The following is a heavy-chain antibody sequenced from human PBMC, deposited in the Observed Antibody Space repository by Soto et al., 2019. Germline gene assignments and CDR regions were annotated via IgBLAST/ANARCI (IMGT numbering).Heavy chain of an antibody. CDR2: IYYSGST. J-gene: IGHJ4*02. CDR3: AGGQQLVTGGFDY. D-gene: IGHD6-13*01. CDR1: GGSISSYY. Sequence: QVQLQESGPGLVKPSETLSLTCTVSGGSISSYYWSWIRQPPGKGLEWIGYIYYSGSTNYNPSLKGRVTISVDTSKHQFSLKLGSVTAADTAVYYCAGGQQLVTGGFDYWGQGTLVTVSS. V-gene: IGHV4-59*01.